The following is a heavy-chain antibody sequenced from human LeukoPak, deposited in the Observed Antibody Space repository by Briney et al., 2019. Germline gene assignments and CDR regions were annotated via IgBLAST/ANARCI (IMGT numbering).Heavy chain of an antibody. CDR1: GGPISNSY. V-gene: IGHV4-4*07. CDR3: AREGTAGTNLNWFDP. J-gene: IGHJ5*02. Sequence: SETLSLTCTVSGGPISNSYWNWIRQPAGKGLEWIGHIYTSGSTNFNPSLKSRVTISVDTSKNQFSLKLSSVTAADTAVYYCAREGTAGTNLNWFDPWGQGTLVTVSS. D-gene: IGHD1-1*01. CDR2: IYTSGST.